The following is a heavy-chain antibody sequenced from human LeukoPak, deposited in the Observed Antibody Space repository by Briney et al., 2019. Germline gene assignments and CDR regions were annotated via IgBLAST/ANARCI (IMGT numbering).Heavy chain of an antibody. Sequence: GGSLRLSCAASGFTFSSYAMSWVGQAPGKGLEWVSAISGSGGSTYYADSVKGRFTISRDNSKTTLYLQMNSLRAEDTAVYYCARDGAILTGYDYWGQGTLVTVSS. V-gene: IGHV3-23*01. J-gene: IGHJ4*02. CDR1: GFTFSSYA. CDR2: ISGSGGST. CDR3: ARDGAILTGYDY. D-gene: IGHD3-9*01.